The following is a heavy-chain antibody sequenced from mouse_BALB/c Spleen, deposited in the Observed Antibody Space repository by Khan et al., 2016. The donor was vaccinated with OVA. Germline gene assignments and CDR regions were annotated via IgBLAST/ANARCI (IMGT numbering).Heavy chain of an antibody. Sequence: EVQLQESGPGLVKPSQSLSLTCTVTGYSITSDYAWNWIRQFPGNKLEWMGYISSTGTTNYNPFLKSRIFITRDTPKNQFFLQLKSVTTEDTATYYCARSLYYSYGYALDCWGRGTSVTVSS. CDR1: GYSITSDYA. CDR3: ARSLYYSYGYALDC. CDR2: ISSTGTT. D-gene: IGHD2-14*01. V-gene: IGHV3-2*02. J-gene: IGHJ4*01.